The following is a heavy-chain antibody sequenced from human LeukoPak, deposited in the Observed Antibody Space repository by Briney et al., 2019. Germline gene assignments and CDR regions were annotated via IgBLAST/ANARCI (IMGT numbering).Heavy chain of an antibody. CDR1: GGTFSSYA. J-gene: IGHJ4*02. Sequence: SVKVSCKASGGTFSSYAISWVRQAPGQGLEWMGRIIPIFGTANYAQKFQGRVTITTDESTSTAYMELSSLRSEDKAVYYCVKGSSKTAFDYWGQGTLVTVSS. CDR2: IIPIFGTA. V-gene: IGHV1-69*05. D-gene: IGHD3-10*01. CDR3: VKGSSKTAFDY.